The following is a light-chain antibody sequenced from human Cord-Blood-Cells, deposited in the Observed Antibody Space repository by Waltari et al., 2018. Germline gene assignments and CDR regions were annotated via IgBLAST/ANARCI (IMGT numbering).Light chain of an antibody. CDR3: CSYAGSYV. J-gene: IGLJ1*01. V-gene: IGLV2-11*01. CDR1: SSDVGGYKY. Sequence: QSALTLPRSVSGSPVQSVTIPCTGTSSDVGGYKYVSWYQQHPGKAPKLMIYDVSKRPSGVPDRFSGSKSGNTASLTISGLQAEDEADYYCCSYAGSYVFGTGTKVTVL. CDR2: DVS.